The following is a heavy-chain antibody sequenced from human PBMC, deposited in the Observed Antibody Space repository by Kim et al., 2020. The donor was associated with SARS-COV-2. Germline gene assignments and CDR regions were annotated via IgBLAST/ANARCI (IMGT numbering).Heavy chain of an antibody. D-gene: IGHD3-10*01. J-gene: IGHJ4*02. CDR2: ISWNSGSI. CDR3: AKDRVPYYYGSGSYFR. Sequence: GGSLRLSCAASGFTFDDYAMHWVRQAPGKGLEWVSGISWNSGSIGYADSVKGRFTISRDNAKNSLYLQMNSLRAEDTALYYCAKDRVPYYYGSGSYFRWGQGTLVTVSS. V-gene: IGHV3-9*01. CDR1: GFTFDDYA.